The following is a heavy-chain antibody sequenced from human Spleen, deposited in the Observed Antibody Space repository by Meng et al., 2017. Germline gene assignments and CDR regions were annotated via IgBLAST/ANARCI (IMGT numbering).Heavy chain of an antibody. CDR1: ELTFSMYA. D-gene: IGHD3-10*01. V-gene: IGHV3-23*01. CDR2: TSNTGAST. CDR3: ARSLRSLYYFDY. Sequence: GGSLRLSCVASELTFSMYAMTWVRQAPGKGLEWLSATSNTGASTYYADSVKGRFTISRDNSKNTLYLQMNSLRAEDTAVYYCARSLRSLYYFDYWGQGTLVTVSS. J-gene: IGHJ4*02.